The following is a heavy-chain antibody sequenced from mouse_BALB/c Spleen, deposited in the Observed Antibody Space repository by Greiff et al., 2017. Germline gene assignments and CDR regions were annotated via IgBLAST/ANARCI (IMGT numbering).Heavy chain of an antibody. CDR1: GYTFTSYT. J-gene: IGHJ4*01. CDR3: ARSGDGYYEAMDY. Sequence: VQLQQSAAELARPGASVKMSCKASGYTFTSYTMHWVKQRPGQGLEWIGYINPSSGYTEYNQKFKDKTTLTADKSSSTAYMQLSSLTSEDSAVYYCARSGDGYYEAMDYWGQGTSVTVSA. CDR2: INPSSGYT. V-gene: IGHV1-4*02. D-gene: IGHD2-3*01.